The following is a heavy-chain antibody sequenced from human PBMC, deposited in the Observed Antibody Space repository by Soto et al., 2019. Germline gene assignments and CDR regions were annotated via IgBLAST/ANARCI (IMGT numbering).Heavy chain of an antibody. CDR2: INAGNGNT. CDR3: ARVGGWYVPDY. V-gene: IGHV1-3*05. D-gene: IGHD6-19*01. CDR1: GYTFTSYA. Sequence: QVQLVQSGAEEKKPGASVKVSCKASGYTFTSYAMHWVRQAPGQRLEWMGWINAGNGNTKYSQKFQGRVTFTRDTSASTAYMELSSLRSEDTAVYYCARVGGWYVPDYWGQGTLVTVSS. J-gene: IGHJ4*02.